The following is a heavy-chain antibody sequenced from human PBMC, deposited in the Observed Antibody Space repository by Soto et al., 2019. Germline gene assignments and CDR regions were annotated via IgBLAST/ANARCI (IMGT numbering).Heavy chain of an antibody. V-gene: IGHV3-23*01. D-gene: IGHD4-4*01. CDR1: EFTSNNHA. Sequence: PGGSLRLSCAASEFTSNNHAMTWVRQAPGKGLEWVSTINGGSGGSTYSADSVKGRFIISRDISKNMVYLEMNSLRAEDTAVYYCAKLQQSNGMDVWGQGTTVTVSS. J-gene: IGHJ6*02. CDR3: AKLQQSNGMDV. CDR2: INGGSGGST.